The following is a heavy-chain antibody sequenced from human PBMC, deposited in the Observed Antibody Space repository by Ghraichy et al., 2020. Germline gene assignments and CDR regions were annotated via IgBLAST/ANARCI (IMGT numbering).Heavy chain of an antibody. D-gene: IGHD3-16*01. Sequence: GESLNISCAASGFTFSSYGMHWVRQAPGKGLEWVAVISYDGSNKYYADSVKGRFTISRDNSKNTLYLQMNSLRAEDTAVYYCAKKAGGWFDPWGQGTLVTVSS. CDR3: AKKAGGWFDP. CDR2: ISYDGSNK. J-gene: IGHJ5*02. V-gene: IGHV3-30*18. CDR1: GFTFSSYG.